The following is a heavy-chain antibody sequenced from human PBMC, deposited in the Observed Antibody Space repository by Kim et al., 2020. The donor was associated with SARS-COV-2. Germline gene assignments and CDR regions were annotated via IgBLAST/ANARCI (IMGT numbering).Heavy chain of an antibody. J-gene: IGHJ6*02. Sequence: GGSLRLSCAASGFTFGDYAMNWVRQAPGKGLEWVSGITWNSGNIGYADSVKGRFTISRDNAKNSLYLQMDSLRAEDTALYYCGKGLSGGSGTNAMDVWGQGTTVTVSS. CDR3: GKGLSGGSGTNAMDV. V-gene: IGHV3-9*01. CDR1: GFTFGDYA. D-gene: IGHD1-1*01. CDR2: ITWNSGNI.